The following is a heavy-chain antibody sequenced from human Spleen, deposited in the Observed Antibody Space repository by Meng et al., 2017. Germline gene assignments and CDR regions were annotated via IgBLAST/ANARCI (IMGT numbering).Heavy chain of an antibody. D-gene: IGHD4-11*01. J-gene: IGHJ4*02. Sequence: QVRWQRSGPGLLRPSETLSLTCTISGGSFSTYYWTWIRQPPGKGLEWIGYIYYTGSTNFNPSLESRLTMSVDTSQNSLSLKLSSVTAADSAVYYCARGPTTVAHDFDYWGQGTLVTVSS. CDR1: GGSFSTYY. CDR3: ARGPTTVAHDFDY. V-gene: IGHV4-59*12. CDR2: IYYTGST.